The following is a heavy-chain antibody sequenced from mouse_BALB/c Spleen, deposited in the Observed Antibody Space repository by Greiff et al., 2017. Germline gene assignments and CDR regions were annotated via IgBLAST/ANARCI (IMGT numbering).Heavy chain of an antibody. CDR2: ISSGGSYT. Sequence: EVQLVESGGGLVKPGGSLKLSCAASGFTFSSYTMSWVRQTPEKRLEWVATISSGGSYTYYPDSVKGRFTISRDNAKNTLYLQMSSLKSEDTAMYYCTRDGGSTMITTGFLDYWGQGTSVTVSS. V-gene: IGHV5-6-4*01. CDR1: GFTFSSYT. J-gene: IGHJ4*01. D-gene: IGHD2-4*01. CDR3: TRDGGSTMITTGFLDY.